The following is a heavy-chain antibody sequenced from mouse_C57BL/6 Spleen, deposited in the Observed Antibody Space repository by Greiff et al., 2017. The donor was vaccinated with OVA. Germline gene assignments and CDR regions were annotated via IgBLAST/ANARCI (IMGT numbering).Heavy chain of an antibody. CDR3: ARGGDDYDDY. D-gene: IGHD2-4*01. V-gene: IGHV1-61*01. CDR1: GYTFTSYW. CDR2: IYPSDSET. Sequence: QVQLQQPGAELVRPGSSVKLSCKASGYTFTSYWMDWVKQRPGQGLEWIGNIYPSDSETHYNQKFKDKSTLTVDKSSSTAYMQLSSLTSEDSAVYYCARGGDDYDDYWGQGTTLTVSS. J-gene: IGHJ2*01.